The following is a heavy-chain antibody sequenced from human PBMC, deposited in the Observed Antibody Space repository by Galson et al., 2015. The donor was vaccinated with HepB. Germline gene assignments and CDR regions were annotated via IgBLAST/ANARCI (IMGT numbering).Heavy chain of an antibody. CDR1: GFTFSSYA. CDR3: ARDLEPGGDAFDI. V-gene: IGHV3-30*09. Sequence: SLRLSCAASGFTFSSYAMYWVRQAPGKGLEWVAVISYDGGNKYYADSVKGRFAISRDNSKNTLYLQMNSLRAEDTAVYYCARDLEPGGDAFDIWGQGTMVTVSS. D-gene: IGHD1-14*01. J-gene: IGHJ3*02. CDR2: ISYDGGNK.